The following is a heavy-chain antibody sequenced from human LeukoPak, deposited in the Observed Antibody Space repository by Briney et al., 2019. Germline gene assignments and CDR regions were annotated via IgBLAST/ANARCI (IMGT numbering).Heavy chain of an antibody. J-gene: IGHJ4*02. CDR2: FDPEDGET. CDR1: GYTLTELS. CDR3: ATGARLWRHYFDY. V-gene: IGHV1-24*01. Sequence: GASVKVSCKFSGYTLTELSMHWARQAPGKGLEWVGGFDPEDGETIYAQKFQGRVTMTEDTSTDTAYMELSSLRSEDTAVYYCATGARLWRHYFDYWGQGTLVTVSS. D-gene: IGHD5-18*01.